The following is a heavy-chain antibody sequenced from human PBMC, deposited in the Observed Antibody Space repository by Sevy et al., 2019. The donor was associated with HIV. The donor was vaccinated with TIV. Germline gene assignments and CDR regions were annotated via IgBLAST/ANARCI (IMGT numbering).Heavy chain of an antibody. CDR1: GGSFSGYY. D-gene: IGHD4-4*01. Sequence: SETLSLTCAVYGGSFSGYYWSWIRQPPGKGLEWIGEINHSGSTNYNPSLKSRVTISVDTSKNQFSLKLSSVTAADTAVYYCARADYSKGYYGMDVWGQETTVTVSS. CDR3: ARADYSKGYYGMDV. CDR2: INHSGST. J-gene: IGHJ6*02. V-gene: IGHV4-34*01.